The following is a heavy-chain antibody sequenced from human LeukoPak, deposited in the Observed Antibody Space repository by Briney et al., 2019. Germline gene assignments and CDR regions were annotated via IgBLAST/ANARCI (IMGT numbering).Heavy chain of an antibody. CDR2: INQDGTEK. CDR1: GFTFSSYA. Sequence: PGGSLRLSYAASGFTFSSYAMSWVRQLPGKGLEWVANINQDGTEKYYVDSVKGRFTISRDNAKNSLDLQMNSLRVEDTGIYYCVKVAKYYYGSETYYFFEHWGQGTPVTAS. V-gene: IGHV3-7*01. D-gene: IGHD3-10*01. CDR3: VKVAKYYYGSETYYFFEH. J-gene: IGHJ4*02.